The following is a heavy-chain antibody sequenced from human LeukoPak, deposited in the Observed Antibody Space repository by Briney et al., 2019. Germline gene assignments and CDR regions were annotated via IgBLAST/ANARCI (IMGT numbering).Heavy chain of an antibody. V-gene: IGHV1-18*01. D-gene: IGHD6-19*01. CDR3: ARDRTRSGSYSSGWYPGGY. CDR1: GYTFTSYG. CDR2: ISAYNGNT. Sequence: ASVKVSCKASGYTFTSYGISWVRQAPGQGLEWVGWISAYNGNTNYAQKLQGRVTMTTDTSTSTAYMELRSLRSDDTAVYYCARDRTRSGSYSSGWYPGGYWGQGTLVTVSS. J-gene: IGHJ4*02.